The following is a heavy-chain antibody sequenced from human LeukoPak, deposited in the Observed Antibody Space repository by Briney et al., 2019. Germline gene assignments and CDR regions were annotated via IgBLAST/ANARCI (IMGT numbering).Heavy chain of an antibody. D-gene: IGHD1-26*01. CDR1: GYTFTYCS. J-gene: IGHJ3*02. CDR2: ITLYNGNT. V-gene: IGHV1-68*01. CDR3: ARWELRRDAFDI. Sequence: VASVKVSCKASGYTFTYCSLHWLQQAPGQGLERMRWITLYNGNTNYAKKFQGRVTITRDTSASTAYMELSSLRSEDTAVYYCARWELRRDAFDIWGQGTMVTVSS.